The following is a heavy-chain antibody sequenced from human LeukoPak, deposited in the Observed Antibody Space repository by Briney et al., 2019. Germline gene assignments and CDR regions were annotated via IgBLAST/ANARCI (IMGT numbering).Heavy chain of an antibody. CDR2: INPNSGGT. Sequence: ASVKVSCKASGYTFTGYYMHWVRQAPGQGLEWMGWINPNSGGTNYAQTFQGRVTMTRDTSISIAYMELSRLRSDDTAVYFCAREHSSGYYFDAFDIWGQGTMVSVSS. CDR1: GYTFTGYY. V-gene: IGHV1-2*02. J-gene: IGHJ3*02. D-gene: IGHD3-22*01. CDR3: AREHSSGYYFDAFDI.